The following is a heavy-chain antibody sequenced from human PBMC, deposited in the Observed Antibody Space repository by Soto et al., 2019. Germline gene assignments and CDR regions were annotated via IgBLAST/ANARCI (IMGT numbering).Heavy chain of an antibody. CDR2: IWHNGKNK. J-gene: IGHJ6*02. CDR1: GFTFRSYG. Sequence: QVQLVESGGGAVQPGRSLRLSCAASGFTFRSYGMHWVRQAPGKGLGWVAVIWHNGKNKYYADSVKGRFTISRDNAKKTLYEQMDSLTGEDTGVYDCAKDRGEDAPRHVWGQGTTVTVS. V-gene: IGHV3-33*06. CDR3: AKDRGEDAPRHV. D-gene: IGHD3-10*01.